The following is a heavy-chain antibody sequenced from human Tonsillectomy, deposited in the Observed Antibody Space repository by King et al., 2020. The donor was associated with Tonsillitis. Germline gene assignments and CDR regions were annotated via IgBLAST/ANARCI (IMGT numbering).Heavy chain of an antibody. D-gene: IGHD1-7*01. Sequence: VPLQESGPGLVKPSQTLSLTCTVSGGAISSGSYCWNWIRQPAGKGLEWIGRICTTGSTDYNPSVKSRVTISLDSSKNQFSLKMSSVTAADTAVYYCAGSGVKLPYYYYYMDVWGRGTTVTVAS. CDR1: GGAISSGSYC. J-gene: IGHJ6*03. CDR3: AGSGVKLPYYYYYMDV. V-gene: IGHV4-61*02. CDR2: ICTTGST.